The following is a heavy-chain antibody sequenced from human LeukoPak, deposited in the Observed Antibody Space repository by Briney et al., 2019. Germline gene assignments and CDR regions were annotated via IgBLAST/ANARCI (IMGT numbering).Heavy chain of an antibody. Sequence: PSETLSLTCTVSGDSISNGGYYWSWIRQPPGKGLEWIGYIYHSGSTNYNPSLKSRVTISVDTSKNQFSLKLSSVTAADTAVYYCASAQRRYYYGSGSYDYWGQGTLVTVSS. CDR2: IYHSGST. CDR3: ASAQRRYYYGSGSYDY. CDR1: GDSISNGGYY. J-gene: IGHJ4*02. V-gene: IGHV4-30-2*01. D-gene: IGHD3-10*01.